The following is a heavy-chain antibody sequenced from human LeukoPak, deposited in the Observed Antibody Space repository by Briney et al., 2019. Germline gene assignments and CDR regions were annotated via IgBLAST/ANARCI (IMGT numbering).Heavy chain of an antibody. CDR3: AREGYSSGWYRSY. V-gene: IGHV4-30-4*01. Sequence: SETLSLTCTVSGGSISSGDYYWSWIRQPPGKGLEWIGYIYYSGSTYYNPSLKSRVTISVDTSKNQFSLKLSSVTAADTAVYYCAREGYSSGWYRSYWGQGTLVTVSS. CDR2: IYYSGST. D-gene: IGHD6-19*01. J-gene: IGHJ4*02. CDR1: GGSISSGDYY.